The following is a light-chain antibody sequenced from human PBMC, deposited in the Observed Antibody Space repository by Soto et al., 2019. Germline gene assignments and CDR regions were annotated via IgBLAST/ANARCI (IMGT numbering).Light chain of an antibody. J-gene: IGKJ4*01. CDR3: QQSRDWPVT. Sequence: IVLTQSPATLPLSPRERATLSCRASQTSGNYLAWYQQKPGQVPRLLIFYASNMATDIPDRLSGSGSGTDFSLIIGSLEFEDFAVYYCQQSRDWPVTFDGGTAVDIK. CDR2: YAS. CDR1: QTSGNY. V-gene: IGKV3-11*01.